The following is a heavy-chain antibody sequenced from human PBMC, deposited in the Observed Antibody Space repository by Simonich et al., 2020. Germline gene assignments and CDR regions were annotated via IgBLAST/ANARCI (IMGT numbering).Heavy chain of an antibody. V-gene: IGHV4-59*01. CDR3: ARGGLYFDY. CDR1: GASISSYY. Sequence: QVQLQESGPGLVKPSETLSLTCTVSGASISSYYWSWIRQPPGKGLEWIGYIYYRGSTNYNPSLKSRVTISVDTSKNQFSLKLSSVTAADTAVYYCARGGLYFDYWGQGTLVTVSS. J-gene: IGHJ4*02. CDR2: IYYRGST. D-gene: IGHD2-15*01.